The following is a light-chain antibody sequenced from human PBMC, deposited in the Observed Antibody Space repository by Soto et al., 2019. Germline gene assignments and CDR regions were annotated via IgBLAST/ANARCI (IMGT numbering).Light chain of an antibody. CDR3: QQYTTYST. Sequence: DIQMTQSPSTLSASVGDRVTITCRASQSIRSWLAWYQQKPGKAPKVLIYDASSLETGVPSRFSGSGSGTEFTLTISSLQPDDFATYYCQQYTTYSTFGQGTKVDIK. CDR1: QSIRSW. CDR2: DAS. J-gene: IGKJ1*01. V-gene: IGKV1-5*01.